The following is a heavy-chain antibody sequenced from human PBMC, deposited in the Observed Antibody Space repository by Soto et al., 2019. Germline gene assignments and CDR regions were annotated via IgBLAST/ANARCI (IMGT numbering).Heavy chain of an antibody. V-gene: IGHV1-24*01. J-gene: IGHJ4*02. Sequence: GAPVNVSRQVSGYTPTELSIHWVRQAPGKGLEWMGGFDPEDGETIYAQKFQGRVTMTEDTSTDTAYMELSSLRSEDTAVYYCATVPLYSSGWFDYWGQGTLVTVPS. CDR3: ATVPLYSSGWFDY. CDR1: GYTPTELS. CDR2: FDPEDGET. D-gene: IGHD6-19*01.